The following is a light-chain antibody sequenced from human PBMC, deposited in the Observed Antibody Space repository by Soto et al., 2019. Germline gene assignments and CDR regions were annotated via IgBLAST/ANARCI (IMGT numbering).Light chain of an antibody. J-gene: IGKJ4*01. CDR3: QQRSTWLSLN. CDR2: GAS. V-gene: IGKV3-15*01. Sequence: TVARGILTLTTRNILTHSFRASQSVSSNLAWYQQKPGQAPRLLIYGASTRATGIQARFSGSGSGTEFTLTISCLHSEDFAIYYYQQRSTWLSLNFCGRSKVDVK. CDR1: QSVSSN.